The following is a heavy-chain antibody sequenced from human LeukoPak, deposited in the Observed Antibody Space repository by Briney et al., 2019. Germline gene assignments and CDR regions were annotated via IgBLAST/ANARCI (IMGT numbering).Heavy chain of an antibody. J-gene: IGHJ4*02. CDR3: ARVTQVYYYDSSCYYYDY. V-gene: IGHV3-30-3*01. CDR2: ISYDGSNK. CDR1: GFTFSSYA. D-gene: IGHD3-22*01. Sequence: GGSLRLSCAASGFTFSSYAMHWVRQAPGKGLEWVAVISYDGSNKNYAVSVKGRFTISRDNSKNTLYLQMNSLRAEDTAVYYCARVTQVYYYDSSCYYYDYWGQGTLVTVSS.